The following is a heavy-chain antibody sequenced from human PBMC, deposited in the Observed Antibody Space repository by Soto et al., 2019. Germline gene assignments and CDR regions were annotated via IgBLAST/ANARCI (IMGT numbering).Heavy chain of an antibody. V-gene: IGHV4-4*02. J-gene: IGHJ4*02. D-gene: IGHD6-19*01. CDR3: ASGFQYWLPSFD. Sequence: QVQLQESGPGLVRPSGTLSLTCSVSGVSVVNGNWWSWVRQSPGKGLKWIGVVSLAGRNHYNPSLQSRVTISLDESKNQSSLILTSVTVADAAIYYCASGFQYWLPSFDWGPGTLVTVS. CDR1: GVSVVNGNW. CDR2: VSLAGRN.